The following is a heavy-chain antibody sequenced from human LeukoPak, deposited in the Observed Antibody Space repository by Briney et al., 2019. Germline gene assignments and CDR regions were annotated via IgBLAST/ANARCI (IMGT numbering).Heavy chain of an antibody. CDR2: ISGSGGST. CDR1: GFTVSSYA. CDR3: AKDKWFGGDSY. Sequence: GGSLRLSCAASGFTVSSYAMSWVRQAPGKGLEWVSAISGSGGSTYYADSVKGRFTISRDNSKNTLYLQMNSLRAEDTAVYYCAKDKWFGGDSYWGQGTLVTVSS. D-gene: IGHD3-10*01. V-gene: IGHV3-23*01. J-gene: IGHJ4*02.